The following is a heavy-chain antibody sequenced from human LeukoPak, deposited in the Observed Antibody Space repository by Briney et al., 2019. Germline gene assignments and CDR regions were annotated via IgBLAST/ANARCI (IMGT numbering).Heavy chain of an antibody. J-gene: IGHJ4*02. V-gene: IGHV1-18*01. CDR1: GYTFTNYD. CDR2: MSPNNGDT. D-gene: IGHD2-15*01. CDR3: ARDCSGGSCYLYFDY. Sequence: ASVKVSCKTSGYTFTNYDINWVRQATGQGLEWLGWMSPNNGDTGYAQKLQGRVTMTTDTSTSTAYMELRSLRSDDTAVYYCARDCSGGSCYLYFDYWGQGTLVTVSS.